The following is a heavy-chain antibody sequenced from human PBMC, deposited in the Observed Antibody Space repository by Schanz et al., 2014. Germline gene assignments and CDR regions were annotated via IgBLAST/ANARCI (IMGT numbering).Heavy chain of an antibody. V-gene: IGHV1-69*09. CDR1: GYTFTDYG. Sequence: QVQLVQSGTEVKKPGASVKVSCKASGYTFTDYGLSWVRQAPGQGLEWMGRIIPSLGLAKYEQKFQDKVTITADTSTTTAYMELSSPTSEDTAVHYCARGRGFYDYWGQGTLVTVSS. CDR3: ARGRGFYDY. CDR2: IIPSLGLA. J-gene: IGHJ4*02. D-gene: IGHD3-10*01.